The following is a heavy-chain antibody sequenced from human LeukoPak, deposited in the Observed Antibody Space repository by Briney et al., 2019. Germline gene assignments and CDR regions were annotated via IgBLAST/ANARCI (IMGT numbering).Heavy chain of an antibody. CDR2: ITSGSTYT. J-gene: IGHJ3*02. V-gene: IGHV3-11*05. CDR3: ARVKGTYCTSTTCQPAFDI. CDR1: GFTFSNYY. Sequence: GGSLRLSCAASGFTFSNYYMSWIRQAPGKGLEWVSYITSGSTYTNYAASVKGRFTISRDNSKNSLYLQMNSLSAEDTAVYYCARVKGTYCTSTTCQPAFDIWGQGTMVTVSS. D-gene: IGHD2-2*01.